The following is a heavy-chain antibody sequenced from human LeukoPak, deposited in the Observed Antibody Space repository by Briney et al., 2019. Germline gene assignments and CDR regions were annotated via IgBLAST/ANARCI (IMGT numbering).Heavy chain of an antibody. CDR3: AREGRSTSVWCSGGSCYDFDY. Sequence: GGSLRLSCAVSGFNFSDYEMHWVRQAPGKGLEWVSYVSGSGSTIYHADSVKGRFITSRDNAKKSVYLQMNSLRAEDTAVYYCAREGRSTSVWCSGGSCYDFDYWGQGVLVTVSS. CDR2: VSGSGSTI. CDR1: GFNFSDYE. J-gene: IGHJ4*02. V-gene: IGHV3-48*03. D-gene: IGHD2-15*01.